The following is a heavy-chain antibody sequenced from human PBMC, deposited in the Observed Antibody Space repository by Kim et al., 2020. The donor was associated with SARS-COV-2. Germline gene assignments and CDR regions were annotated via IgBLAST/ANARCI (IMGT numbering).Heavy chain of an antibody. CDR2: INTNTGNP. V-gene: IGHV7-4-1*02. D-gene: IGHD6-13*01. CDR3: ARDHLGLQQLVLDYYYYYGMDV. Sequence: ASVKVSCKASGYTFTSYAMNWVRQAPGQGLEWMGWINTNTGNPTYAQGFTGRFVFSLDTSVSTAYLQISSLKAEDTAVYYCARDHLGLQQLVLDYYYYYGMDVWGQGTTVTVSS. J-gene: IGHJ6*02. CDR1: GYTFTSYA.